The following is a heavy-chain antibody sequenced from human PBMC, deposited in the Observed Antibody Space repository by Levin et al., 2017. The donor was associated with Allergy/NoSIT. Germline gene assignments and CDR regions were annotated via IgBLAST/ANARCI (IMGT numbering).Heavy chain of an antibody. Sequence: SETLSLTCTVSGGSISSGDYYWSWIRQPPGKGLEWIGYIYYSGSTYYNPSLKSRVTISVDTSKNQFSLKLSSVTAADTAVYYCARIITMVRGSPSAFDIWGQWTMVTVSS. CDR1: GGSISSGDYY. V-gene: IGHV4-30-4*01. CDR3: ARIITMVRGSPSAFDI. CDR2: IYYSGST. D-gene: IGHD3-10*01. J-gene: IGHJ3*02.